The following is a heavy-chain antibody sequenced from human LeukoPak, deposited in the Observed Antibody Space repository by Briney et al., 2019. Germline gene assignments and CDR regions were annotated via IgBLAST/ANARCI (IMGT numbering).Heavy chain of an antibody. D-gene: IGHD2-15*01. CDR1: GFTFSSYD. J-gene: IGHJ4*02. CDR2: IGTAGDT. Sequence: GGCLRLSRAASGFTFSSYDMHWVRQATGKGVEWVSAIGTAGDTYYPGSVKGRFTLSRENANNSLYLQMNSLRAGDTAVYYRARRHCSGGSCQFDYWGQGTLVTVSS. V-gene: IGHV3-13*01. CDR3: ARRHCSGGSCQFDY.